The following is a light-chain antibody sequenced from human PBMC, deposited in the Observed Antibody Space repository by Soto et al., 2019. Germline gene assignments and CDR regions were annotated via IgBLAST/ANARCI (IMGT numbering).Light chain of an antibody. Sequence: DIVMTQSPDSLAVSLGERANINCKSSQSVLYSSNNKNYFAWYQQRPGQPPRLLIYWASTRESGVTARFSGSGSGTDFTLTITSLQAEDVEVYYCQQYESTPPTFGQGTKLEIK. CDR3: QQYESTPPT. J-gene: IGKJ2*01. CDR2: WAS. V-gene: IGKV4-1*01. CDR1: QSVLYSSNNKNY.